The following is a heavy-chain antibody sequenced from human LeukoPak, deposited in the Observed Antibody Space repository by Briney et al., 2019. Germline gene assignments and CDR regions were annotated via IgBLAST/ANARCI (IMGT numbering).Heavy chain of an antibody. Sequence: GGSLRLSCAASGFVFSGAWMTWVRQGPGKGLEWVARIKTQGNGGTTDYAAPVKGRFTVSRDDSKNTLYLEMNSLKTEDTAVYFCAPGTPPRWVLDYWGQGTLVTVSS. J-gene: IGHJ4*02. CDR3: APGTPPRWVLDY. CDR2: IKTQGNGGTT. CDR1: GFVFSGAW. V-gene: IGHV3-15*01. D-gene: IGHD1-14*01.